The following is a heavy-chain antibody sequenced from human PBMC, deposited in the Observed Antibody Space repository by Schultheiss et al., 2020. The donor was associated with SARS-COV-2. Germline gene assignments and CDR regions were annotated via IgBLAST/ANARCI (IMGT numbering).Heavy chain of an antibody. CDR2: IYYSGST. D-gene: IGHD3-3*01. J-gene: IGHJ6*02. CDR3: AAQRAFSGYDFWSGSLYYYYGMDV. Sequence: SETLSLTCTVSGGSISSYYWSWIRQPPGKGLEWIGYIYYSGSTNYNPSLKSRVTISVDTSKNQFSLKLSSVTAADTAVYYCAAQRAFSGYDFWSGSLYYYYGMDVWGQGTTVTVSS. CDR1: GGSISSYY. V-gene: IGHV4-59*01.